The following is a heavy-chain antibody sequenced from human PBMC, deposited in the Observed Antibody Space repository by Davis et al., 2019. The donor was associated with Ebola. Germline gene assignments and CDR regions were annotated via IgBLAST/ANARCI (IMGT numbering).Heavy chain of an antibody. CDR3: AREVTMVRGMDV. Sequence: GESLKISCAASGFTFSSYWMHWVRQAPGKGLEWVANIKQDGSEKYYVDSVKGRFTIPRDNAKNSLYLQMNSLRAEDTAVYYCAREVTMVRGMDVWGQGTTVTVSS. CDR2: IKQDGSEK. V-gene: IGHV3-7*03. CDR1: GFTFSSYW. J-gene: IGHJ6*02. D-gene: IGHD3-10*01.